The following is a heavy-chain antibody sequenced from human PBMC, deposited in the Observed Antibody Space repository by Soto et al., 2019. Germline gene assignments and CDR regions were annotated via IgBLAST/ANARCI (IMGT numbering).Heavy chain of an antibody. CDR3: ARAANNVNWFPEDFDI. D-gene: IGHD3-10*01. V-gene: IGHV5-51*01. Sequence: PGESLKISCKASGYSFTTYWIGWVRQMPGRGLEWMGTMYPGESNIRYSPSFRDQVTISADRSISTAYLQWSSLKASDTAMYFCARAANNVNWFPEDFDIWGQGTLVTVS. CDR1: GYSFTTYW. CDR2: MYPGESNI. J-gene: IGHJ3*02.